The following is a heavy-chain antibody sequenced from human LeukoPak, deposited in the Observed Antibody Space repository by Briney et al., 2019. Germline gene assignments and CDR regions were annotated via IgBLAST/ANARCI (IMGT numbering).Heavy chain of an antibody. V-gene: IGHV4-34*01. CDR1: GGSISSYY. CDR3: ARTVWGGDYYDTSDYYPWDY. J-gene: IGHJ4*02. CDR2: INHSGST. Sequence: SETLSLTCTVSGGSISSYYWSWIRQPPGKGLEWIGEINHSGSTNYNPSLKSRVTISVDTSKNQFSLKLSSVTAADTAVYYCARTVWGGDYYDTSDYYPWDYWGQGTLVTVSS. D-gene: IGHD3-22*01.